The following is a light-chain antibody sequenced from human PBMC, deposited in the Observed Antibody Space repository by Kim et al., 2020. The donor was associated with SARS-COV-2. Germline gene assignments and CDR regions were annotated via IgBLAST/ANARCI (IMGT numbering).Light chain of an antibody. V-gene: IGLV2-14*03. CDR2: DVT. CDR3: SSYTSSKTWV. Sequence: GQSITISCTGTNSDIGGYNYVSWYQQHPGKAPKLMIYDVTKRPSGVSNRFSGSKSSNTASLTISGLQADDEADYYCSSYTSSKTWVFGGGTQLTVL. J-gene: IGLJ3*02. CDR1: NSDIGGYNY.